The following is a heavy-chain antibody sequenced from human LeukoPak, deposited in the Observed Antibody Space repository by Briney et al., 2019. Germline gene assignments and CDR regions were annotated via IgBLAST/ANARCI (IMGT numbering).Heavy chain of an antibody. D-gene: IGHD1-26*01. V-gene: IGHV3-7*04. CDR3: ARDRSRAEDY. J-gene: IGHJ4*02. CDR1: GLSFSNYW. Sequence: PGGSLRLSCTTSGLSFSNYWLTWIRQAPGKGLEWVANMDQDGSEKYYVDSVKGRFTISRDNAKNSLYLQMNSLRAEDTAVYYCARDRSRAEDYWGQGTLVTVSS. CDR2: MDQDGSEK.